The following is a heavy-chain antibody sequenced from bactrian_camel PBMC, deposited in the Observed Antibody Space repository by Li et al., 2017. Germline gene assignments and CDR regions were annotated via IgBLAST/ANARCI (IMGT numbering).Heavy chain of an antibody. CDR1: GSIYGTLC. CDR3: AAGGSYLCVATMPRLRVAF. D-gene: IGHD4*01. V-gene: IGHV3S1*01. J-gene: IGHJ4*01. CDR2: ISPASGRR. Sequence: HVQLVESGGGSVQAGGSLRLSCASSGSIYGTLCMGWVRQAPGKEREGVAAISPASGRRYYGDSVKGRFTISKDNAKNTLYLQMDILNAEDTATYYCAAGGSYLCVATMPRLRVAFWGQGTQVTVS.